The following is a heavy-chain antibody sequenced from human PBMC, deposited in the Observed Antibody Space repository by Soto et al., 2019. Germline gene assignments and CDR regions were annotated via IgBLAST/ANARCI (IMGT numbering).Heavy chain of an antibody. CDR3: ARASYYDILTGYD. V-gene: IGHV3-11*01. Sequence: SLRLSCAASGFTFSDYYMSWIRQAPVKGLEWVSYISSSGSTIYYADSVKGRFTISRDNAKNSLYLQMNSLRAEDTAVYYCARASYYDILTGYDWGQGTLVTVSS. CDR1: GFTFSDYY. CDR2: ISSSGSTI. J-gene: IGHJ4*02. D-gene: IGHD3-9*01.